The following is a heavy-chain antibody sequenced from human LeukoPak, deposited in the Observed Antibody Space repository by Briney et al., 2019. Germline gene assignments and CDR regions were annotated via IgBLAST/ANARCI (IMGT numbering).Heavy chain of an antibody. V-gene: IGHV1-2*02. CDR1: GYTFTVYY. Sequence: ASVKVSFKASGYTFTVYYMHWVRQAPGQGLEWMGWINPNSGGTNYAQKFQGRVTMTRDTSISTAYMELSRLRSDDTAVYYCARAGYSGYAFDYWGQGTLVTVSS. J-gene: IGHJ4*02. CDR3: ARAGYSGYAFDY. D-gene: IGHD5-12*01. CDR2: INPNSGGT.